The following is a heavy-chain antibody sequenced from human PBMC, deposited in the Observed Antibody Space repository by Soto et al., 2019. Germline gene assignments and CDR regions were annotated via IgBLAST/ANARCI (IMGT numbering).Heavy chain of an antibody. CDR3: ARGDSILTGNWLNWFDP. Sequence: GGSLRLSCAASGFTFSSYSMNWVRQAPGKGLEWVSSISSSSTAIFYGDSVKGRFIISRDNAENSLYLQMNSLRAEDTAVYYCARGDSILTGNWLNWFDPWGQGTLVTVSS. D-gene: IGHD3-9*01. V-gene: IGHV3-21*01. CDR1: GFTFSSYS. J-gene: IGHJ5*02. CDR2: ISSSSTAI.